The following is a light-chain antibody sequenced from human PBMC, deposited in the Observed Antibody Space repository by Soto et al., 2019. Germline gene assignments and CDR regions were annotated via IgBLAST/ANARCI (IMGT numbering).Light chain of an antibody. V-gene: IGKV3D-20*02. J-gene: IGKJ5*01. Sequence: EIVLTHSPGTLSLSPGEIATLSCRASQRISSSSLAWYQQKPGQAPRLLIYDASNRATGIPDRFSGSGSGTEFTLTISRLQSEDFAVYYCQQYNNWPITFGQGTRLEIK. CDR1: QRISSSS. CDR3: QQYNNWPIT. CDR2: DAS.